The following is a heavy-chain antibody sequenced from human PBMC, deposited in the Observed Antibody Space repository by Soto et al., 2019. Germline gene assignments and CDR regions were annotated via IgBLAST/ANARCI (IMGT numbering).Heavy chain of an antibody. CDR2: VYNSGST. V-gene: IGHV4-59*01. J-gene: IGHJ4*02. CDR3: ARYRREAVAGYTLAN. D-gene: IGHD6-13*01. Sequence: WTWIRQPPGKGLEWIGYVYNSGSTNYNPSLKSRVTISADTSKSQFSLEVNSMTAADTAVYYCARYRREAVAGYTLANWGQGILVTVAS.